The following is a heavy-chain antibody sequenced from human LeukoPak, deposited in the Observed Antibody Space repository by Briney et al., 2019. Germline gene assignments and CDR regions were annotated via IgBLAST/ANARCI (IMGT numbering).Heavy chain of an antibody. V-gene: IGHV4-34*01. D-gene: IGHD5-18*01. Sequence: PSETLSLTCAVYGGSFSGYYWSWIRQPPEKGLEWIGEINYSGSTNYNPSLKSRVTISVDTSKNQFSLKLSSVTAADTAVYYCARVRDTAMVTVDYYYGMDVWGQGTTVTVSS. CDR1: GGSFSGYY. J-gene: IGHJ6*02. CDR3: ARVRDTAMVTVDYYYGMDV. CDR2: INYSGST.